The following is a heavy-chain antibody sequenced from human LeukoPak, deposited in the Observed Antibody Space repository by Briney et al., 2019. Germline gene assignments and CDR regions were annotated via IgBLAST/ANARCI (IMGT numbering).Heavy chain of an antibody. CDR3: ARAPPDGGNSGLYY. CDR1: GGSITSYY. V-gene: IGHV4-59*12. D-gene: IGHD4-23*01. Sequence: SETLSLTCTVSGGSITSYYWSWIRQPPGKELEWIGHFYYTGSTNYNPSLKSRVTISAETSRNQFSLRLNSVTAADTAVYYCARAPPDGGNSGLYYWGQGTLVTVSS. J-gene: IGHJ4*02. CDR2: FYYTGST.